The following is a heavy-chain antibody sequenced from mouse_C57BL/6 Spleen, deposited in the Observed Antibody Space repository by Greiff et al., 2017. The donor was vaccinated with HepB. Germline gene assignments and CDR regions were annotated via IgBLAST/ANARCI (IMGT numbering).Heavy chain of an antibody. CDR1: GYAFSSYW. CDR3: ARSEKLLRFYFDY. CDR2: IYPGDGDT. V-gene: IGHV1-80*01. Sequence: LVESGAELVKPGASVKISCKASGYAFSSYWMNWVKQRPGKGLEWIGQIYPGDGDTNYNGKFKGKATLTADKSSSTAYMQLSSLTSEDSAVYFCARSEKLLRFYFDYWGQGTTLTVSS. J-gene: IGHJ2*01. D-gene: IGHD1-1*01.